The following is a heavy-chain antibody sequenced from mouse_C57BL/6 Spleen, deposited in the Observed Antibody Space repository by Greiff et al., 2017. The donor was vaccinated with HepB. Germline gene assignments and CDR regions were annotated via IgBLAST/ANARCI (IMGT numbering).Heavy chain of an antibody. V-gene: IGHV1-26*01. J-gene: IGHJ3*01. Sequence: EVQLQQSGPELVKPGASVKISCKASGYTFTDYYMNWVKQSHGKSLEWIGDINPNNGGTSYNQKFKGKATLTVDKSSSTAYMELRSLTSEDSAVYYCAIDYDKVSFAYWGQGTLVTVSA. CDR2: INPNNGGT. CDR1: GYTFTDYY. CDR3: AIDYDKVSFAY. D-gene: IGHD2-4*01.